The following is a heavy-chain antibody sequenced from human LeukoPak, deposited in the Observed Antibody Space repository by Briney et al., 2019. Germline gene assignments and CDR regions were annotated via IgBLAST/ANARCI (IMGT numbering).Heavy chain of an antibody. CDR2: ISYDGSNK. D-gene: IGHD3-10*01. CDR1: GFTFSSYG. Sequence: PGGSLRLSCAASGFTFSSYGMHWVRQAPGKGLEWVAVISYDGSNKYFADSVKGRFTISRDNPKNTLYLQMNSLRAEDTAVYYCAKGGPHYGSGSYYAFDYWGQGTLVTVSS. J-gene: IGHJ4*02. CDR3: AKGGPHYGSGSYYAFDY. V-gene: IGHV3-30*18.